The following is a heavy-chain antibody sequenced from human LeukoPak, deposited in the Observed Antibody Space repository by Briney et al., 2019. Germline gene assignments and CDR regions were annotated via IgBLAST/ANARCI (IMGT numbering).Heavy chain of an antibody. D-gene: IGHD3-22*01. J-gene: IGHJ3*02. V-gene: IGHV4-39*01. CDR3: ASLNVYYDSSGYYPSDAFDI. CDR1: GGSISSSSYC. Sequence: SETLSLTCTVSGGSISSSSYCWGWIRQPPGKGLEWIGSIYYSGSTYYNPSLKSRVTISVDTSKNQFSLKLSSVTAADTAVYYCASLNVYYDSSGYYPSDAFDIWGQGTMVTVSS. CDR2: IYYSGST.